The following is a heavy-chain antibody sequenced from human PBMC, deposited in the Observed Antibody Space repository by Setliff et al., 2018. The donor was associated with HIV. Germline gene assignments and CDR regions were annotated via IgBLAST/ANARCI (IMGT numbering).Heavy chain of an antibody. D-gene: IGHD2-2*01. CDR2: IYWDDDK. CDR1: GFSLSTSGVG. J-gene: IGHJ6*03. CDR3: AHSYCSSTSCYPRYYYYMDV. Sequence: SGPTAGEPTPPLTLTCTFSGFSLSTSGVGVGWIRQPPGKALEWLALIYWDDDKRYSPSLESRLTITKDTSKNQVVLTMTNMDPVDTATYYCAHSYCSSTSCYPRYYYYMDVWGKGTTVTVSS. V-gene: IGHV2-5*02.